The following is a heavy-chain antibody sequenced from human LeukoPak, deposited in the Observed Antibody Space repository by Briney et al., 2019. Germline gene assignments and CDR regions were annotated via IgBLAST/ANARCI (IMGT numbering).Heavy chain of an antibody. Sequence: SETLSLTCTVSGGSISSSSYWVWIRQPPGKGLEWIGNIYYSGSTYYNPSLKSRLTISVDTSKNHFSLKLSSVTAADTAVYNCARVGSSWPHYYFDYWGQGTLVTVSS. V-gene: IGHV4-39*07. CDR3: ARVGSSWPHYYFDY. CDR1: GGSISSSSY. CDR2: IYYSGST. J-gene: IGHJ4*02. D-gene: IGHD6-13*01.